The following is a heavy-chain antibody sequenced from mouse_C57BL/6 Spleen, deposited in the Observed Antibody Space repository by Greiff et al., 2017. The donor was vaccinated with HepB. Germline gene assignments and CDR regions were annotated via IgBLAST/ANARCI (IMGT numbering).Heavy chain of an antibody. CDR3: AYGSSGDYFDS. V-gene: IGHV5-17*01. J-gene: IGHJ2*01. D-gene: IGHD1-1*01. Sequence: EVKLMESGGGLVKPGGSLKLSCAASGFTFSDYGMHWVRQAPEKGLEWVAYISSGSSTIYYADTVKGRFTISRDNAKNTLFLQMTSLRSEDTAMYSCAYGSSGDYFDSWGQGTTLTVSS. CDR1: GFTFSDYG. CDR2: ISSGSSTI.